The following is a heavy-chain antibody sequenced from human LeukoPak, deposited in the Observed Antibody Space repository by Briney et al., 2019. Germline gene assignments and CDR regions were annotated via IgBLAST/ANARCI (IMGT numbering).Heavy chain of an antibody. D-gene: IGHD3-3*01. J-gene: IGHJ5*02. V-gene: IGHV1-18*01. CDR3: ARDRGITIFGVVDNRFDP. CDR2: ISAYNGNT. Sequence: WASVKVSCTASGYTFTSYGISWVRQAPGQGLEWMGWISAYNGNTNYAQKLQGRVTMTTDTSTSTAYMELRSLRSDDTAVYYCARDRGITIFGVVDNRFDPWGQGTLVTVSS. CDR1: GYTFTSYG.